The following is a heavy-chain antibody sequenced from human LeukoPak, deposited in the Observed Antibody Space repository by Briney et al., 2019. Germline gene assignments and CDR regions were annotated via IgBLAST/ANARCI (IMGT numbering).Heavy chain of an antibody. CDR2: INPNNGGT. J-gene: IGHJ4*02. D-gene: IGHD1-1*01. V-gene: IGHV1-2*02. CDR3: ARGPWPSRTTY. CDR1: GYTFTDYY. Sequence: ASVKVSCKASGYTFTDYYMHWVRQAPGQGPEWMGWINPNNGGTNYAQNFQGRVTMTTDTSTSTAYMELRSLRSDDTAVYYCARGPWPSRTTYWGQGTLVTVSS.